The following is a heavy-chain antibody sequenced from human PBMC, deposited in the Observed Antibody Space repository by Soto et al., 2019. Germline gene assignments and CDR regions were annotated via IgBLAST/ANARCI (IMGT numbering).Heavy chain of an antibody. V-gene: IGHV3-23*01. Sequence: LRLSCAGSGFTFSNYAMSWVRQAPGKGLEWVSGIGSSGGSTYYADSVKGRFTISRDISKKTLYLQMNSLRAEDTAVYYCAKQQQLPYYYFDYWGQGTLVTVSS. J-gene: IGHJ4*02. D-gene: IGHD2-2*02. CDR3: AKQQQLPYYYFDY. CDR1: GFTFSNYA. CDR2: IGSSGGST.